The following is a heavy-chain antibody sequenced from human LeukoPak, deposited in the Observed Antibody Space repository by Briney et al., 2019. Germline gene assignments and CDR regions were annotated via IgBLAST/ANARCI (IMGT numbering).Heavy chain of an antibody. J-gene: IGHJ4*02. Sequence: ASETLSLTCTVSGDSVSNGNYYWSWLRQPPGKALEWIGYIYYTGNTYYNPSLEGRVTISVDTSKNHFSVKLSSVTAADTAVYYCARSQNYYGSGDYWSQGTLVTVSS. CDR2: IYYTGNT. CDR1: GDSVSNGNYY. V-gene: IGHV4-61*03. D-gene: IGHD3-10*01. CDR3: ARSQNYYGSGDY.